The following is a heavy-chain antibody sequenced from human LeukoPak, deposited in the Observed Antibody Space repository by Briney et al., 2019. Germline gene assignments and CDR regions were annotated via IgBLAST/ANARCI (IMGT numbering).Heavy chain of an antibody. V-gene: IGHV3-30-3*01. CDR3: ATGVVPAARFYYYYYGMDV. CDR2: ISYDGSNK. Sequence: PGGSLTLSCAASGFTFSSYAMHWIRQAPGKGLEWVAVISYDGSNKYYADSVKGRFTISRGNSKNTLYLQMNSLRAEDTAVYYCATGVVPAARFYYYYYGMDVWGQGTTVTVSS. CDR1: GFTFSSYA. J-gene: IGHJ6*02. D-gene: IGHD2-2*01.